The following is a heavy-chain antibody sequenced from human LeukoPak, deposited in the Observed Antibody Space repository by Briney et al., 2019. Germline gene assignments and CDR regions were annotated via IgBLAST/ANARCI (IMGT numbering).Heavy chain of an antibody. J-gene: IGHJ3*02. V-gene: IGHV4-30-2*01. CDR1: GGSISSGGYS. CDR2: IYHSGST. Sequence: SQTLSLTCAVSGGSISSGGYSWSWIRQPPGKGLEWIGYIYHSGSTYYNPSLKSRVTISVDRSKNQFSLKLSSVTAADTAVYYCARDYGKGYCSGGSCYPPGAFDIWGQGTMVTVSS. D-gene: IGHD2-15*01. CDR3: ARDYGKGYCSGGSCYPPGAFDI.